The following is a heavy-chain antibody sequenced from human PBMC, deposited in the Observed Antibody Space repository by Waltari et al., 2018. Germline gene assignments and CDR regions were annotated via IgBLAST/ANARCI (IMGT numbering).Heavy chain of an antibody. V-gene: IGHV1-8*03. Sequence: QVQLVQSGAEVKKPGASVKVSCKASGYTFTSYDINWLRQATGQGLEWVGWMNPKSGNTGYGQEFQGQGTITRNTSINTSYMELGSLRSEDTAVYYCARAYSSSWYYYYMDVWGKGTTVTVSS. J-gene: IGHJ6*03. CDR1: GYTFTSYD. CDR3: ARAYSSSWYYYYMDV. CDR2: MNPKSGNT. D-gene: IGHD6-13*01.